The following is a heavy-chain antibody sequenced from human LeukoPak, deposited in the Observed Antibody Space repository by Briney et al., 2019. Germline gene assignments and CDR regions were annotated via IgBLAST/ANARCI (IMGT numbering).Heavy chain of an antibody. Sequence: PSETLSLTCTVSGGSISSGDYYWSWIRQPPGKGLEWIGYIYYSGSTYYNPSLKSRVTISVDTSKNQFSLKLSSVTAAATAVYYCDTVSNRNDVELPDYWGQGTLVTVSS. CDR2: IYYSGST. CDR1: GGSISSGDYY. CDR3: DTVSNRNDVELPDY. V-gene: IGHV4-30-4*01. D-gene: IGHD1-1*01. J-gene: IGHJ4*02.